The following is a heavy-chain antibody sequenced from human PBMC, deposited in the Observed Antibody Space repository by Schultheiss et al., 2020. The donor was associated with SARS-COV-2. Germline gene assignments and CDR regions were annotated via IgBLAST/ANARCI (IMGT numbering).Heavy chain of an antibody. J-gene: IGHJ5*02. CDR2: IYTSGST. Sequence: SETLSLTCTVSGGSISSGDYYWSWIRQPAGKGLEWIGRIYTSGSTNYNPSLKSRVTMSVDTSKNQFSLKLNSVTTADTAVYYCALDCSGGSCYLWGQGTLVTVSS. CDR1: GGSISSGDYY. CDR3: ALDCSGGSCYL. D-gene: IGHD2-15*01. V-gene: IGHV4-61*02.